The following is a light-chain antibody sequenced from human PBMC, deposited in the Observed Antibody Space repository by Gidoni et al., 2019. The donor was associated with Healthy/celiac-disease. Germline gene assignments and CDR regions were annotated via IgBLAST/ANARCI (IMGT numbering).Light chain of an antibody. J-gene: IGKJ4*01. V-gene: IGKV3-20*01. CDR3: QQYGSSPLT. CDR2: GAS. Sequence: EIVLTQSPGTLSLSPGERATLSCRASQSVSSSYLAWYQQKPGQAPRLLIYGASSRATGIPDRFSGSGSGTDFILTISRLEPEDFAVYYCQQYGSSPLTFXGXTKVEIK. CDR1: QSVSSSY.